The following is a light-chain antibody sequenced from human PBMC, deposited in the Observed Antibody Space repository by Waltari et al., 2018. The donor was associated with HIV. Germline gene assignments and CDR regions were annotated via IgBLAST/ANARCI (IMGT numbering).Light chain of an antibody. J-gene: IGKJ1*01. CDR3: QQYGSSPQT. Sequence: EIVLTQSPGTLSLSPGDRAILSCRASQSVSSTYLAWYQQKPGQAPRLLIYGASSRATGIPDRFSGSGSGTDFTLTVSRLEPEDFAVYYCQQYGSSPQTFGQGTKVEIK. CDR1: QSVSSTY. V-gene: IGKV3-20*01. CDR2: GAS.